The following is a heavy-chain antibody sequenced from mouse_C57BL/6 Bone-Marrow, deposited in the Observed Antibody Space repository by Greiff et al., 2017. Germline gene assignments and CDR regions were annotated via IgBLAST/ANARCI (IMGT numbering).Heavy chain of an antibody. Sequence: VKLQESGPELVKPGASVKISCKASGYAFSSSWMNWVKQRPGKGLEWIGRIYPGDGDTNYNGKFKGKATLTADKSSSTAYMQLSSLTSEDSAVYFCASPGSSFDYWGQGTTLTVSS. CDR3: ASPGSSFDY. D-gene: IGHD1-1*01. CDR1: GYAFSSSW. J-gene: IGHJ2*01. CDR2: IYPGDGDT. V-gene: IGHV1-82*01.